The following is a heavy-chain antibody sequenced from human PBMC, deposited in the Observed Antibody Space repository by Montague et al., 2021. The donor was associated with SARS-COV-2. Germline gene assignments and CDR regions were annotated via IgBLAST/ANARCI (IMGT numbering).Heavy chain of an antibody. V-gene: IGHV4-30-2*01. J-gene: IGHJ4*02. CDR2: INHSGNT. D-gene: IGHD4-17*01. CDR3: ASYRDYGDYY. CDR1: GGSVSSDCYS. Sequence: TLSLTCAVSGGSVSSDCYSWFWIREPPGKGLEGIGHINHSGNTYYNPSLKSRTTISGDRPKNQFSLRVSSVSAADTAVYSCASYRDYGDYYWGQGILVTVSS.